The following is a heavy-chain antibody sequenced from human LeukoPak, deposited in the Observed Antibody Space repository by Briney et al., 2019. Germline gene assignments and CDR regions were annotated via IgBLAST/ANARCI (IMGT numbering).Heavy chain of an antibody. J-gene: IGHJ4*02. CDR3: ALQPRYFDWFLV. Sequence: SVKVSCKASGGTLSSCAINWVRQAPGQGLEWMGGIIPIFGTANYAQKFQGRVTITADESTSTAYMELSSLRSEDTAVYYCALQPRYFDWFLVWGQGTLVTVSS. CDR2: IIPIFGTA. V-gene: IGHV1-69*13. D-gene: IGHD3-9*01. CDR1: GGTLSSCA.